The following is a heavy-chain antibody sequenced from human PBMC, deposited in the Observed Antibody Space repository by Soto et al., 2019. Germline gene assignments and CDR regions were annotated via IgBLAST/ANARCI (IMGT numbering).Heavy chain of an antibody. Sequence: NPSETLSLTCSVSGDAISNYYWSWIRQTPGKGLEWIGCVHDSGSTDYNPSLKGRVTMSLHTSKSQFSLNLSSVTAADSATYYCARGTRALITSFFAYWGQGIPVTV. CDR2: VHDSGST. CDR3: ARGTRALITSFFAY. J-gene: IGHJ4*02. V-gene: IGHV4-59*01. D-gene: IGHD1-20*01. CDR1: GDAISNYY.